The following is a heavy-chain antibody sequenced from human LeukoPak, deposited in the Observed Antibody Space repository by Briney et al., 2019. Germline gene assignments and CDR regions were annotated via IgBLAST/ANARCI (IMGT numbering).Heavy chain of an antibody. CDR2: MSGSGDST. J-gene: IGHJ4*02. D-gene: IGHD3-22*01. Sequence: GGTLRLSCAASGFIFSSYGMSWVRQAPGKGLEWVSFMSGSGDSTYYADSVKGRFTISRDNSKNTLYLQMNSLRAEDTAVYYCAKEIPNEDYYDSSGYYFDWGQGTLVTVSS. V-gene: IGHV3-23*01. CDR3: AKEIPNEDYYDSSGYYFD. CDR1: GFIFSSYG.